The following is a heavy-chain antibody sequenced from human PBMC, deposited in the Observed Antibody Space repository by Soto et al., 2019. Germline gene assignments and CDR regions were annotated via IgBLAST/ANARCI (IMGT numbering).Heavy chain of an antibody. Sequence: QVQLVQSGAEVKRPGSSVQVSCKASGDMFRHSAFTWVRQAPGQGLDWMGVFIPLFHKTNVDQKFQGRLTFTADASTSDLYMEVSSLTSEDTAVYYWARARLSNGDPNIYFFYGLDVWGPGTTVTVSS. J-gene: IGHJ6*02. D-gene: IGHD6-6*01. CDR1: GDMFRHSA. CDR2: FIPLFHKT. CDR3: ARARLSNGDPNIYFFYGLDV. V-gene: IGHV1-69*01.